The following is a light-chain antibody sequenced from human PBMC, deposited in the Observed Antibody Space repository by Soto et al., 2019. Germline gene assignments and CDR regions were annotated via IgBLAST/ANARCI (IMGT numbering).Light chain of an antibody. J-gene: IGKJ1*01. CDR1: PSVLYSSNNKNY. V-gene: IGKV4-1*01. Sequence: DIVMAQSPDSLAVSLGERATINCKSSPSVLYSSNNKNYLAWYQQKPGQPPKLLIYWASPRACGVADRFSGSGAGTDVTLTYSSMQAEDEAVYFCQQYYSTPKTFGQGTKVEIK. CDR3: QQYYSTPKT. CDR2: WAS.